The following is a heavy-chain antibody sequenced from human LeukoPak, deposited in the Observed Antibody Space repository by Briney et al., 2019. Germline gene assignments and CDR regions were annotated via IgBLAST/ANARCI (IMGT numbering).Heavy chain of an antibody. V-gene: IGHV3-23*01. D-gene: IGHD1-26*01. CDR3: AKDYSGSYYGAEYFQH. CDR1: GFTLSSYG. CDR2: ISGSGGST. J-gene: IGHJ1*01. Sequence: PGGSLRLSCAASGFTLSSYGMSWVRQAPGKGLEWVSAISGSGGSTYYADSVKGRFTISRDNSKNTLYLQMNSLRAEDTAVYYCAKDYSGSYYGAEYFQHWGQGTLVTVSS.